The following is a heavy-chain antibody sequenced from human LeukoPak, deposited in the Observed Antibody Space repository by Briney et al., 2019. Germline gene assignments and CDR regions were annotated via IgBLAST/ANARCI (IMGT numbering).Heavy chain of an antibody. Sequence: SGTLSLTRAVSGYSLSSGYYWVWIRQPPRKGLEGIGSIYHSGSTYYNPSLKSRVTISVDTSKNQFSLKLSSVTAADTAVYYCARGGAATGNFDYWGQGTLVTVSS. D-gene: IGHD2-15*01. CDR2: IYHSGST. J-gene: IGHJ4*02. V-gene: IGHV4-38-2*01. CDR3: ARGGAATGNFDY. CDR1: GYSLSSGYY.